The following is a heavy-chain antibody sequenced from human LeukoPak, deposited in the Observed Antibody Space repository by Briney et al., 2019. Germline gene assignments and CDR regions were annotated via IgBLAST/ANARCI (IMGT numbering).Heavy chain of an antibody. V-gene: IGHV1-69*01. CDR2: IIPIFGTA. D-gene: IGHD3-3*01. CDR1: GGTFSSYA. Sequence: SVKVSCKASGGTFSSYAISWVRQAPGQGLEWMGGIIPIFGTANYAQKFQGRVTITVDESTSTAYMELSSLRSEDTAVYYCARVEGYDFWSGYYNWFDPWGQGTLVTVSS. CDR3: ARVEGYDFWSGYYNWFDP. J-gene: IGHJ5*02.